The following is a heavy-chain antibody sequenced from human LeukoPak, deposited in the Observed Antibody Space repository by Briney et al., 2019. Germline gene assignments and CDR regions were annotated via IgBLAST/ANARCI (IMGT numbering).Heavy chain of an antibody. CDR2: IIPIFGTA. V-gene: IGHV1-69*05. CDR1: GGTFSSYA. Sequence: SVKVSCKASGGTFSSYAISWVRQAPGQGLEWMGGIIPIFGTANYAQEFQGRVTITTDESTSTAYMELSSLRSEDTAVYYCATDYSNFRTFDYWGQGTLVTVSS. CDR3: ATDYSNFRTFDY. D-gene: IGHD4-11*01. J-gene: IGHJ4*02.